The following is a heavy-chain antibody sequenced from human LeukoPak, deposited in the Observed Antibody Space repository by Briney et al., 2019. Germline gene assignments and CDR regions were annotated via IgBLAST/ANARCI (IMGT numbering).Heavy chain of an antibody. J-gene: IGHJ6*02. CDR1: GFTISNNY. CDR3: AKDGEQYYYDSSGYYYLPNYYYYGMDV. V-gene: IGHV3-66*01. D-gene: IGHD3-22*01. Sequence: RGSLRLSCAASGFTISNNYMNWVRQGPGNGLEWVLLIFRCVNTGHADSVQGKFTISRDKSKNTLYLQMNSLRAEDTAVYYCAKDGEQYYYDSSGYYYLPNYYYYGMDVWGQGTTVTVSS. CDR2: IFRCVNT.